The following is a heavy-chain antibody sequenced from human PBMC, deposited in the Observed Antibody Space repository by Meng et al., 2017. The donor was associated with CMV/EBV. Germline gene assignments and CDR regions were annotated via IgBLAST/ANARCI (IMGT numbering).Heavy chain of an antibody. CDR2: ISAYNGNT. D-gene: IGHD1-26*01. V-gene: IGHV1-18*01. Sequence: ASVKVSCKASGYTFTSYGISWVRQAPGQGLEWRGWISAYNGNTNYAQKLQGRVTMTTDTPTSTAYMELRSLRSDDTAVYYCARDGVSIVGATTVDYWGQGTLVTVSS. CDR1: GYTFTSYG. CDR3: ARDGVSIVGATTVDY. J-gene: IGHJ4*02.